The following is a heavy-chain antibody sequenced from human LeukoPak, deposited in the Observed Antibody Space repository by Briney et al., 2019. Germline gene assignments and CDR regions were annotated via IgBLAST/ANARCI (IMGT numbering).Heavy chain of an antibody. Sequence: PGGSLRLSCAASRFIFSSFAIHWVRQAPGKGLEWVAVISSDGAKKFYVDSVKGRFTISRDNSRDTSYLQPNSLTTEDTALYYCARPLSPGKRWHPIDSWGQGTLVTVSS. V-gene: IGHV3-30*03. J-gene: IGHJ4*02. CDR1: RFIFSSFA. CDR2: ISSDGAKK. CDR3: ARPLSPGKRWHPIDS. D-gene: IGHD5-24*01.